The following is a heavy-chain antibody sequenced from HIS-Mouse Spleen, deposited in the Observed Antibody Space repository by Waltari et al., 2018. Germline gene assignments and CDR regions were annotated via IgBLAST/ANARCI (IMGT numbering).Heavy chain of an antibody. CDR3: ARDGYSGYGHDAFDI. CDR2: IYYSGST. CDR1: GGPISSSSYY. D-gene: IGHD5-12*01. Sequence: QLQLQESGPGLVKPSETLSLPCTVPGGPISSSSYYWGWIRQPPGKGLEWIGRIYYSGSTYYNPSLKSRVTISVDTSKNQFSLKLSSVTAADTAVYYCARDGYSGYGHDAFDIWGQGTMVTVSS. V-gene: IGHV4-39*07. J-gene: IGHJ3*02.